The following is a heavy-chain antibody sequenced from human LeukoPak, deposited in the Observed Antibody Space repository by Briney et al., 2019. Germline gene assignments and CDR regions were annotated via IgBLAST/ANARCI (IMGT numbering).Heavy chain of an antibody. CDR3: ARAPYDSSGYPIDY. J-gene: IGHJ4*02. Sequence: ASVKISCKASGGTFSTFAINWVRQAPAQGIQWMGGIIAIFRTANYAQKFQGRVTITADKSTSTAYMELSSLRPEDTAVYYCARAPYDSSGYPIDYWGQGTLVTVSS. V-gene: IGHV1-69*06. D-gene: IGHD3-22*01. CDR2: IIAIFRTA. CDR1: GGTFSTFA.